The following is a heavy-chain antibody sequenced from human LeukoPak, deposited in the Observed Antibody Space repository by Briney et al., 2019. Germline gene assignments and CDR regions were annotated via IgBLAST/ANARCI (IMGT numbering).Heavy chain of an antibody. CDR3: ARVELNPGYCSGGSCYLDY. D-gene: IGHD2-15*01. CDR2: IYYSGST. CDR1: GGSISSSSYY. J-gene: IGHJ4*02. V-gene: IGHV4-39*01. Sequence: SETLSLTCTVSGGSISSSSYYWGWIRQPPGKGLEWIGSIYYSGSTYYNPSLKSRVTISVDTSKNQFSLKLSSVTAADTAVYYCARVELNPGYCSGGSCYLDYWGQGTLVTVSS.